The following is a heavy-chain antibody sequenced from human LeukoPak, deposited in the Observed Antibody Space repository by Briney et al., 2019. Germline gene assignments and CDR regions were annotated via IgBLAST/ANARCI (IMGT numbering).Heavy chain of an antibody. V-gene: IGHV3-11*01. CDR1: GFSFGAYY. Sequence: GGSLRLSCAASGFSFGAYYMSWIRQAPGKGLELISYISTSEDTISYADSVKGRFTISRDNAENSLYLQMNGLRAEDTAVYYRAGGYGSGSFSAWGQGTLVTVSS. J-gene: IGHJ5*02. CDR2: ISTSEDTI. CDR3: AGGYGSGSFSA. D-gene: IGHD3-10*01.